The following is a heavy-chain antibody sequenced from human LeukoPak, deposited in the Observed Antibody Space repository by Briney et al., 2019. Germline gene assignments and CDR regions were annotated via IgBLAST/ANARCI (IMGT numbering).Heavy chain of an antibody. CDR1: GGSISGSY. V-gene: IGHV4-59*01. D-gene: IGHD5-18*01. CDR2: IYYTGST. J-gene: IGHJ4*02. CDR3: ARGGYTYGHDY. Sequence: SETLSLTCTVSGGSISGSYWTWIRKPPGKGLEWIGSIYYTGSTNYNPSLKSRVTISLDTSKNQFSLKLRSVTAVGTAVYYCARGGYTYGHDYWGQGTLVTVSS.